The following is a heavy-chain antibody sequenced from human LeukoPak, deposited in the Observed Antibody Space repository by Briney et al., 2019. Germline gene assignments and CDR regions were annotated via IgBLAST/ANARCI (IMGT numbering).Heavy chain of an antibody. D-gene: IGHD3-10*01. CDR1: GFIFSSYW. CDR2: IKSDGTST. Sequence: GGCLRLSCAASGFIFSSYWMHWVRQAPGKGLVWVSRIKSDGTSTNYADSVKGRFTISRDNAKNTLHLQMNSLRADDTAVYYCAKGGSSLFDYWGQGTLVSFSS. V-gene: IGHV3-74*01. CDR3: AKGGSSLFDY. J-gene: IGHJ4*02.